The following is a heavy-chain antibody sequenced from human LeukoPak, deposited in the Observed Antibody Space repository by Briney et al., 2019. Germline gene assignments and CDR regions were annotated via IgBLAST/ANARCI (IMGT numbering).Heavy chain of an antibody. Sequence: ASVKVSCMASGYTFTSYDINWVRQATGQGLEWMGWMNPNSGNTGYAQKFQGRVTMTRNTSISTAYMELSSLRSEDTAVYYCARAATIPYNWFDPWGQGTLVTVSS. CDR1: GYTFTSYD. J-gene: IGHJ5*02. V-gene: IGHV1-8*01. CDR2: MNPNSGNT. CDR3: ARAATIPYNWFDP. D-gene: IGHD5-12*01.